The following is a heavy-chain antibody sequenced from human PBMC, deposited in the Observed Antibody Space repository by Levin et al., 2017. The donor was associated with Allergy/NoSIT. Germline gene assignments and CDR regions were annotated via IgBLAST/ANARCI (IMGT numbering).Heavy chain of an antibody. Sequence: SPTLSLPCSVSGGSVSSGTYYWSWIRRPPGKGLEWIGYINYRGGTKYNPSLESRVTISVDTSKNEFSLKVTSVTAADTAVYYCARNRIIVSGGNDYYYGMDVWGQGTTVTVS. V-gene: IGHV4-61*01. CDR2: INYRGGT. CDR1: GGSVSSGTYY. CDR3: ARNRIIVSGGNDYYYGMDV. D-gene: IGHD5/OR15-5a*01. J-gene: IGHJ6*02.